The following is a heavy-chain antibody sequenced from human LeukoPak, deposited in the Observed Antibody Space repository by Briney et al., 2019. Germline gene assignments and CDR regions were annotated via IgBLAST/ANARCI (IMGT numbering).Heavy chain of an antibody. V-gene: IGHV3-11*04. CDR3: ARAPREKRLSDVYMDV. J-gene: IGHJ6*03. CDR2: ITSSGRYI. D-gene: IGHD6-25*01. CDR1: GFTFSDYY. Sequence: GGSLRLSCAASGFTFSDYYMSWIRQAPGKGLEWVSSITSSGRYIYYADSVKGRFTISRDNAKNSLYLQMNSLRAEDTAVYYCARAPREKRLSDVYMDVWGKGTTVTISS.